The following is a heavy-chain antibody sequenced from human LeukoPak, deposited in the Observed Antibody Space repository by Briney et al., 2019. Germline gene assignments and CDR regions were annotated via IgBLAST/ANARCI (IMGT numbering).Heavy chain of an antibody. J-gene: IGHJ4*02. D-gene: IGHD6-19*01. CDR2: VDWDDDI. CDR1: GFSLRTSGMC. Sequence: SGPTLVNPTQTLTLTCTFSGFSLRTSGMCVSWIRQPPGKALEWLARVDWDDDIYYSSSLKTRLTISKDTSKNQVVLTVTNMDPVDTATYYCARLNMAIAVAGAFDYWGQGTLVAVSS. V-gene: IGHV2-70*11. CDR3: ARLNMAIAVAGAFDY.